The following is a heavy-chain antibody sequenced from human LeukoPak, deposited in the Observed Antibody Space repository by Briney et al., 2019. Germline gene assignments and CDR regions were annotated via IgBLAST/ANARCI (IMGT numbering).Heavy chain of an antibody. V-gene: IGHV1-2*06. D-gene: IGHD3-10*01. CDR2: INPNSGGT. CDR1: GYSFSDYS. CDR3: ARGGSGSGYLYYFDF. Sequence: GASVKVSCKASGYSFSDYSMHWVRQAPGQGLEWMGRINPNSGGTSYAQNFQGRVSMTRDTSISTTYMELSGLTSDDTAVYYCARGGSGSGYLYYFDFWGQGTLVSVSP. J-gene: IGHJ4*02.